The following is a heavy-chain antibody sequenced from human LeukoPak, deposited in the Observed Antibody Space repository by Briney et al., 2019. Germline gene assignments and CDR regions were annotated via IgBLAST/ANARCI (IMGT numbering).Heavy chain of an antibody. J-gene: IGHJ4*02. CDR1: GFTFTSSA. Sequence: SVKVSCKASGFTFTSSAMQWVRQARGQRLEWIGWIVVGSGNTNYAQKFQERVTITRDMSTSTAYMELSSLRSEGTAVYYCAAIHYAQTGYFDYWGQGTLVTVSS. CDR3: AAIHYAQTGYFDY. D-gene: IGHD1-1*01. CDR2: IVVGSGNT. V-gene: IGHV1-58*02.